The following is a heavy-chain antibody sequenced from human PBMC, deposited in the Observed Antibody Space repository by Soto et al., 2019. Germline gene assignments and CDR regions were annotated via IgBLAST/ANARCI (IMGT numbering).Heavy chain of an antibody. D-gene: IGHD6-6*01. V-gene: IGHV3-30*18. CDR2: ISYDGSNK. CDR1: GFTFSSYG. J-gene: IGHJ4*02. CDR3: AKDDSSSYYFDY. Sequence: QVQLVESGGGVVQPGRSLRLSCAASGFTFSSYGMHWVRQAPGKGLEWVAVISYDGSNKYYADSVKGRFTISRDNSKNTLYLQMNSLRAEDMAVYYCAKDDSSSYYFDYWGQGTLVTVSS.